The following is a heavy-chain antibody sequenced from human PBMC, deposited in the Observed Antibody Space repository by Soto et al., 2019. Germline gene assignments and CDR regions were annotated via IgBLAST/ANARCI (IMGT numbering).Heavy chain of an antibody. CDR3: ERDCGRHSWGIDY. V-gene: IGHV1-69*01. Sequence: QVQLVQSGAEVKKPGSSVKVSCKASGGTFSSYSINWVRQAPGQGLEWMGEIIPIFGTANYAQQFQGRVTIPADESTSTDYMELSILRSEERAVYYCERDCGRHSWGIDYWGQGTLVTVSS. CDR1: GGTFSSYS. D-gene: IGHD1-26*01. CDR2: IIPIFGTA. J-gene: IGHJ4*02.